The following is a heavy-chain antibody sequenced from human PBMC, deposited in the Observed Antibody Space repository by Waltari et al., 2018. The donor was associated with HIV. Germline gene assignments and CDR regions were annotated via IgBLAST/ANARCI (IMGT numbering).Heavy chain of an antibody. V-gene: IGHV3-13*01. Sequence: EVHLVESGGGLVQPGGSLRLSCAASGFTFSNYDMHWVRQATGKGLSFFSAFGTAGDTYYAGAVKGRFTISRENAKNSLYLQMNSLRAEDTAVYYCARGLRYDSSGYNYDDAFDIWGQGTMVTVSS. CDR3: ARGLRYDSSGYNYDDAFDI. J-gene: IGHJ3*02. CDR1: GFTFSNYD. CDR2: FGTAGDT. D-gene: IGHD3-22*01.